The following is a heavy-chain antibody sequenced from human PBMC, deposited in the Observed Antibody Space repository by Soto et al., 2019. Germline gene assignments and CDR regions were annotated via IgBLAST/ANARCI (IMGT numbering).Heavy chain of an antibody. D-gene: IGHD2-2*01. V-gene: IGHV1-69*01. CDR3: ARSQGSSTSLEIYYYYDYGMDV. J-gene: IGHJ6*02. Sequence: QVQLVQSGAEVKKPGSSVKVSCKASGGTFSSYAISWVRQAPGQGLEWMGVIIPIAGTANYAQKFQRRVTITAEESTSTAYMELSSLRSEDTAVYYCARSQGSSTSLEIYYYYDYGMDVWGQGTTVTVSS. CDR2: IIPIAGTA. CDR1: GGTFSSYA.